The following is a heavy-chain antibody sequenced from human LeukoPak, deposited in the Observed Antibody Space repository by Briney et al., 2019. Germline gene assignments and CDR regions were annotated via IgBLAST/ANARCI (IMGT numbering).Heavy chain of an antibody. J-gene: IGHJ4*02. V-gene: IGHV3-30*18. CDR3: AKVRVVLSWNYAYYFDS. D-gene: IGHD1-7*01. CDR1: GFTFSDYA. CDR2: ISYDGSNE. Sequence: GGSLRLSCAASGFTFSDYAMHWVRQAPGKGLEWVALISYDGSNEYYADSVKGRFTISRDNSKNTLYLQMNSLRAEDTAVYYCAKVRVVLSWNYAYYFDSRGQGAIATVSS.